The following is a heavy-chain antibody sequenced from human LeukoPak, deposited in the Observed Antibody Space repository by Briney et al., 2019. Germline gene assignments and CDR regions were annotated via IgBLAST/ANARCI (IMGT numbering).Heavy chain of an antibody. Sequence: GGSLRLSCAASGFRFTSYWMHWVCQAPGKGLVWVSRINTDGSITSYADSVKGRFTISRDTAKNTLYLQMNSLRAEDTAIYYCARVAGGTTFDYWGQGALGTVSS. V-gene: IGHV3-74*01. CDR2: INTDGSIT. J-gene: IGHJ4*02. CDR1: GFRFTSYW. CDR3: ARVAGGTTFDY. D-gene: IGHD6-13*01.